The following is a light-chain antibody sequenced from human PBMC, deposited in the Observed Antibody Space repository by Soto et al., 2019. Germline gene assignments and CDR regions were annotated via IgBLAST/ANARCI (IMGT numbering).Light chain of an antibody. V-gene: IGLV2-14*01. CDR2: DVS. CDR3: SSYTSSSTYV. CDR1: SSDVGNYNY. Sequence: QSALTQPASVSGSPGQSITISCTGTSSDVGNYNYVSWYQQHPGKAPKLMIHDVSNRPSGVSNRFSGSKSGNTASLTISELQADDEADYSCSSYTSSSTYVFGTGTKLTVL. J-gene: IGLJ1*01.